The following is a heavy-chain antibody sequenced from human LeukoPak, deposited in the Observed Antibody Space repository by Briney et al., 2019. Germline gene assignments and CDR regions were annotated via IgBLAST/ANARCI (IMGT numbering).Heavy chain of an antibody. D-gene: IGHD1-26*01. J-gene: IGHJ4*02. Sequence: PGGSLRLSCVASGFTFSSYEMNWVRQAPGKGLEWVSYISSSGSTIYYAESVKGRFTISRDNAKNSLYLLMNSLRAEDTAVYYCAREGGSRVVIYFDYWGQGTLVTVSS. CDR1: GFTFSSYE. CDR3: AREGGSRVVIYFDY. CDR2: ISSSGSTI. V-gene: IGHV3-48*03.